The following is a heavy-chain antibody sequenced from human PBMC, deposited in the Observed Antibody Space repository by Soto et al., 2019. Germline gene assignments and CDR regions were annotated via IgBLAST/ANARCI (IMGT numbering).Heavy chain of an antibody. J-gene: IGHJ4*02. CDR2: IIPIFGTA. CDR1: GGTFSSYA. V-gene: IGHV1-69*13. CDR3: ARSGKYYYGSGSYYNFAAFDY. D-gene: IGHD3-10*01. Sequence: SVKVSCKASGGTFSSYAISWVRQAPGQGLEWMGGIIPIFGTANYAQKFQGRATITADESTSTAYMELSSLRSEDTAVYYCARSGKYYYGSGSYYNFAAFDYWGQGTLVTVSS.